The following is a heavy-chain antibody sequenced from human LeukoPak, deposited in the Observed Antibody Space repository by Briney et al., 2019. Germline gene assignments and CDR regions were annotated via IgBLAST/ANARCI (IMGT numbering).Heavy chain of an antibody. D-gene: IGHD2-15*01. CDR2: IYYSGST. Sequence: SETLSLTCTVSGGSLCSSSYYWGWIRQPPGRGLEWLGSIYYSGSTYYNPSLKSRVTISVDTSKNQYSLKLRSVTAADTAVYYCARQDCSGGSCYSGYWGQGTLVTVSS. CDR1: GGSLCSSSYY. CDR3: ARQDCSGGSCYSGY. V-gene: IGHV4-39*01. J-gene: IGHJ4*02.